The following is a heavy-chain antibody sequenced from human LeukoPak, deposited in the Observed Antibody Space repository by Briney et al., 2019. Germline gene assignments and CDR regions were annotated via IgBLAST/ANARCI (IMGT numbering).Heavy chain of an antibody. J-gene: IGHJ4*02. CDR2: ISVSGNT. Sequence: GGSLRLSCAASGFTLSSYAMSWVRQGPGKGLEWVSAISVSGNTYHADSVKGRFTISRDSSKNTLYLQMNSLRAEDTAVYYCARSLLLWFGELRWGDYWGQGTLVTVSS. CDR1: GFTLSSYA. CDR3: ARSLLLWFGELRWGDY. V-gene: IGHV3-23*01. D-gene: IGHD3-10*01.